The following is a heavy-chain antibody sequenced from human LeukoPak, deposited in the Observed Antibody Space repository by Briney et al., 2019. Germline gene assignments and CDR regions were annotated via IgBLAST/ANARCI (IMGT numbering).Heavy chain of an antibody. Sequence: PGGSLRLSCAVSGFTFSSYAMTWVRQAPGKGLEWVSDISGSGTSKYYADSVKGRFTNSRDNSKNTLYLQMNGMRAEDTALYYCAKYRNSGYDLWGDFDYWGQGTLGTVSS. J-gene: IGHJ4*02. CDR2: ISGSGTSK. D-gene: IGHD5-12*01. CDR3: AKYRNSGYDLWGDFDY. V-gene: IGHV3-23*01. CDR1: GFTFSSYA.